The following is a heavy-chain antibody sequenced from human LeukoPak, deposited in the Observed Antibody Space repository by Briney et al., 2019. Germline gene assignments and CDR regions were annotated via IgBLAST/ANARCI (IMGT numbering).Heavy chain of an antibody. D-gene: IGHD6-19*01. CDR3: AKDFQAGSF. V-gene: IGHV3-9*01. J-gene: IGHJ4*02. Sequence: SLRLSCAASGFTFDDYAMHWVRQAPGKGLEWVPGISWNSGSIGYADSVKGRFTISRDNAKNSLYLQMNSLRAEDTALYYCAKDFQAGSFWGQGTLVTVSS. CDR2: ISWNSGSI. CDR1: GFTFDDYA.